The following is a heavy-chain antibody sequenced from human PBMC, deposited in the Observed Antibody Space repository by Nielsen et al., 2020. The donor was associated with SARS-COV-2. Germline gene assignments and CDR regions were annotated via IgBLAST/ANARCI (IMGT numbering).Heavy chain of an antibody. Sequence: SETLSLTCSVSGGSISSGGFYWSWIRQHAGKGLEWIGHIYYTGTTYYNQSLKSRMTISVDTTLNQFSLKVSSVTVADTAVYYCAKASADGLYGMDVWGQGTTVTVSS. V-gene: IGHV4-31*03. D-gene: IGHD5-24*01. CDR2: IYYTGTT. CDR1: GGSISSGGFY. J-gene: IGHJ6*02. CDR3: AKASADGLYGMDV.